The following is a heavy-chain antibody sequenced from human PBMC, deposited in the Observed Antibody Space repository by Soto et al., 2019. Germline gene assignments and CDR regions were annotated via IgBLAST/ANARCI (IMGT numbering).Heavy chain of an antibody. D-gene: IGHD3-10*01. J-gene: IGHJ5*02. CDR2: ISYDGSKV. CDR1: GFTFSSHA. V-gene: IGHV3-30-3*01. CDR3: ARDLLWYGEPYNWFDP. Sequence: QVQLLESGGGVVQPGRSLRLSCAASGFTFSSHAMRWVRQAPGKGLEWVAVISYDGSKVYYADSVKGRFTISRDNSKNTLYLKMNSLRAEDTAVYYCARDLLWYGEPYNWFDPWGQGTLVTVSS.